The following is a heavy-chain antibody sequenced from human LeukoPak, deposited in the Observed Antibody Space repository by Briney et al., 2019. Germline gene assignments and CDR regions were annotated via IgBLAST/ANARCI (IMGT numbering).Heavy chain of an antibody. V-gene: IGHV5-51*01. CDR1: GYRFTSYW. Sequence: GESLKISCQGFGYRFTSYWIGWVRPMPGKGMGWMGGIYPGDSRIRYNPSFQGQVTISVDKSISTAYLQWVSLKASDTAMYYCACRDLTSTWSFPWGQGTLVTVSS. CDR3: ACRDLTSTWSFP. J-gene: IGHJ5*02. CDR2: IYPGDSRI. D-gene: IGHD6-13*01.